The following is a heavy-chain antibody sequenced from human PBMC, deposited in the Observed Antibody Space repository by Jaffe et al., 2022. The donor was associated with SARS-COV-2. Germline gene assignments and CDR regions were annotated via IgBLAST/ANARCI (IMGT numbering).Heavy chain of an antibody. Sequence: QVQLVESGGGVVQPGRSLRLSCAASGFTFSSYGMHWVRQAPGKGLEWVAVIWYDGSNKYYADSVKGRFTISRDNSKNTMYLQMNSLRAEDTAVYYCARDGGDYYYGSGINNWFDPWGQGTLVTVSS. CDR2: IWYDGSNK. V-gene: IGHV3-33*01. CDR3: ARDGGDYYYGSGINNWFDP. J-gene: IGHJ5*02. D-gene: IGHD3-10*01. CDR1: GFTFSSYG.